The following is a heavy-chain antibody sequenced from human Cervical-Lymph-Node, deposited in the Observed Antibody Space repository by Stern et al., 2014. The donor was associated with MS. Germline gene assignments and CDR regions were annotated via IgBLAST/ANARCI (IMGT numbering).Heavy chain of an antibody. CDR2: ISPTTGTT. D-gene: IGHD6-13*01. J-gene: IGHJ4*02. CDR1: GYTLTNHY. V-gene: IGHV1-46*01. CDR3: ARDIAAAATGFDY. Sequence: QVQLMQSGAAVREPGNSVKVSCKTSGYTLTNHYIHWVRQAPGQGLEWMGIISPTTGTTTHAQKFQGRVTMTRDTATSTVYMDLSSLRSEDTAVYFCARDIAAAATGFDYWGQGTLLTVSS.